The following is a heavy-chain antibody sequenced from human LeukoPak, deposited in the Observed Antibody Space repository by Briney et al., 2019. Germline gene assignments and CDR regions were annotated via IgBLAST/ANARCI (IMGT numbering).Heavy chain of an antibody. Sequence: PGGSLRLSCAASGFTFSHFWMSWVRQAPGKGLEWVAYIKKTGSETYYVDSVKGRFTITRDNTRNSLFLQMYSLRAEDTAVYFCAREDGYCSGGHCYSYFDSWGQGTLATVSS. V-gene: IGHV3-7*01. J-gene: IGHJ4*02. CDR1: GFTFSHFW. D-gene: IGHD2-15*01. CDR3: AREDGYCSGGHCYSYFDS. CDR2: IKKTGSET.